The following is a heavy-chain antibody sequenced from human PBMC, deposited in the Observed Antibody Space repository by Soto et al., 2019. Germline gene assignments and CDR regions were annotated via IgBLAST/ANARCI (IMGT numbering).Heavy chain of an antibody. CDR2: ISGSASRT. Sequence: EVQLLESGGGLVQPGGSLTLSCAASGFTFSSYAMSWVRQAPGKGLEWVSAISGSASRTYYADSVKGRFTISRDNSKNPLFLQMNPLRAEDTAVYYCAKDCEHTSGGSRGFFDYWGQGSLLTVSS. CDR3: AKDCEHTSGGSRGFFDY. CDR1: GFTFSSYA. V-gene: IGHV3-23*01. J-gene: IGHJ4*02. D-gene: IGHD6-19*01.